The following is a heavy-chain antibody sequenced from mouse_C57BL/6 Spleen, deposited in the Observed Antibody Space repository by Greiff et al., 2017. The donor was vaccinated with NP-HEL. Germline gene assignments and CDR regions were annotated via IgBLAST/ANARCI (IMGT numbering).Heavy chain of an antibody. D-gene: IGHD2-3*01. CDR3: ARVWGLDDGYHYFDY. J-gene: IGHJ2*01. CDR2: IYPGSGST. CDR1: GYTFTSYW. V-gene: IGHV1-55*01. Sequence: QVQLQQPGAELVKPGASVKMSCKASGYTFTSYWITWVKQRPGQGLEWIGDIYPGSGSTNYNEKFKSKATLTVDTSSSTAYMQLSSLTSEDSAVYYCARVWGLDDGYHYFDYWGQGTTLTVSS.